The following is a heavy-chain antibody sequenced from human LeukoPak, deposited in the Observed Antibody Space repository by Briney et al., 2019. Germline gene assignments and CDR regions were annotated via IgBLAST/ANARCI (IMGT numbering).Heavy chain of an antibody. CDR3: ARDWSGWFGEPTGALDY. J-gene: IGHJ4*02. CDR1: GGSISSSSYY. D-gene: IGHD3-10*01. Sequence: SETLSLTCTVSGGSISSSSYYWGWIRQPPGKGLEWIGSIYYSGSTYYNPSLKSRVTISVDTSKNQFSLKLSSVTAADTAVYYCARDWSGWFGEPTGALDYWGQGTLVTVSS. CDR2: IYYSGST. V-gene: IGHV4-39*07.